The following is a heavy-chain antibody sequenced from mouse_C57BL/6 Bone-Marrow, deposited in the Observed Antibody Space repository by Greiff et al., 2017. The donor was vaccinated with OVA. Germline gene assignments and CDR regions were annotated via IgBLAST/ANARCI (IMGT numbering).Heavy chain of an antibody. V-gene: IGHV1-80*01. D-gene: IGHD1-1*01. CDR3: ARNYGSSYGFAD. CDR2: IYPGDGDT. J-gene: IGHJ3*01. Sequence: VKLQESGAELVKPGASVKISCKASGYAFSSYWMNWVKQRPGKGLEWIGQIYPGDGDTNYNGKFKGKATLTADKSSSTAYMQLSSLTSEDSAVYFCARNYGSSYGFADWGQGTLVTVSA. CDR1: GYAFSSYW.